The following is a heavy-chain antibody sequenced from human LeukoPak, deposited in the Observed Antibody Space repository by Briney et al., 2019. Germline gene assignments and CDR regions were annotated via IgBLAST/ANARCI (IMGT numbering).Heavy chain of an antibody. CDR3: ARERDVLRFLEWLSPYYFDY. D-gene: IGHD3-3*01. V-gene: IGHV3-23*01. CDR1: GFTFSSYA. J-gene: IGHJ4*02. CDR2: ISGSGGST. Sequence: GGSLRLSCAASGFTFSSYAMSWVRQAPGKGLEWVSAISGSGGSTYYADSVKGRFTISRDNAKNSLYLQMNSLRAEDTAVYYCARERDVLRFLEWLSPYYFDYWGQGTLVTVSS.